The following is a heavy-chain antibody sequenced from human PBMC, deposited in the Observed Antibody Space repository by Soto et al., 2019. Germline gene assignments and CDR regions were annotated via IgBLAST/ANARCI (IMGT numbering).Heavy chain of an antibody. V-gene: IGHV4-34*01. Sequence: QVQLQQWGAGLLKPSETLSLTCAVYGGSFSGYYWSWIRQPPGKGLEWIGEINHRGSTNYNPSLKSRVTISVDTSKNQFSLKLSSVTAADTAVYDCARVAGIVGATGNDYWGQGTLVTVSS. CDR2: INHRGST. D-gene: IGHD1-26*01. CDR3: ARVAGIVGATGNDY. J-gene: IGHJ4*02. CDR1: GGSFSGYY.